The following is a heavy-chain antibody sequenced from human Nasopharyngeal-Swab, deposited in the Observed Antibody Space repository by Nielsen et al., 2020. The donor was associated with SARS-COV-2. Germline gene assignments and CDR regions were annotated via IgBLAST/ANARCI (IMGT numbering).Heavy chain of an antibody. CDR2: IYQSGST. Sequence: SETLSLTCTVSGYSISSGYYWGWIRQPPGKGLEWIGSIYQSGSTYYNPSLKSRVTISVDTSKNQFSLKLSSVTAADTAVYYCARDGSSWYMFDYWGQGTLVTVSS. CDR3: ARDGSSWYMFDY. V-gene: IGHV4-38-2*02. CDR1: GYSISSGYY. J-gene: IGHJ4*02. D-gene: IGHD6-13*01.